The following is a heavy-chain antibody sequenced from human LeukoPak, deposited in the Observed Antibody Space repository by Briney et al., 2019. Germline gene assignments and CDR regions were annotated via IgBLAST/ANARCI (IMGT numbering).Heavy chain of an antibody. D-gene: IGHD6-19*01. CDR1: GGSISGSSYY. V-gene: IGHV4-39*01. CDR2: IYYSGST. CDR3: ARMGPRIAVAVPFDY. Sequence: SETLSLTCTVSGGSISGSSYYWGWIRQPPGKGLEWIGSIYYSGSTYYNPSLKSRVTISVDTSKNQFSLKLSSVTAADTAVYYCARMGPRIAVAVPFDYWGQGTLVTVSS. J-gene: IGHJ4*02.